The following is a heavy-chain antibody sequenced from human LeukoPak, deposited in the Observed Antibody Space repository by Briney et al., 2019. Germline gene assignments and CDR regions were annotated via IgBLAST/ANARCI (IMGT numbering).Heavy chain of an antibody. CDR1: GYTFTSYD. CDR3: ARVRGMYSSSAHLLGY. CDR2: MNPNSGNT. Sequence: ASVKVSCKASGYTFTSYDINWVRQATGQGLEWMGWMNPNSGNTGYAQKFQGRVTMTRNTSISTACMELSSLRSEDTAVYYCARVRGMYSSSAHLLGYWGQGTLVTVSS. J-gene: IGHJ4*02. D-gene: IGHD6-6*01. V-gene: IGHV1-8*01.